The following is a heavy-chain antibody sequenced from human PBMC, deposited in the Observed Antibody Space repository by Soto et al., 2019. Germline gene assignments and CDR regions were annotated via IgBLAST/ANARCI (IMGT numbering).Heavy chain of an antibody. D-gene: IGHD2-15*01. CDR1: GFTFSSYW. Sequence: EVQLVESGGGLVQPGGSLRLSCAASGFTFSSYWMSWVRQAPGKGLEWVANIKQDGSEKYYVDSVKGRFTISRHNAKNSLYLQMNSLRAEDTAVYYCARVMCSGGSCYFSADFDYWGQGNLVTVSS. CDR3: ARVMCSGGSCYFSADFDY. V-gene: IGHV3-7*01. CDR2: IKQDGSEK. J-gene: IGHJ4*02.